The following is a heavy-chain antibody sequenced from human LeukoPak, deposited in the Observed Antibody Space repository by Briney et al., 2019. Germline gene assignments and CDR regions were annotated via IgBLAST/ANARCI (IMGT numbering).Heavy chain of an antibody. CDR2: ISYDGSNK. J-gene: IGHJ4*02. Sequence: PGRSPRLSCAASGFTFSSYAMHWVRQAPGKGLEWVAVISYDGSNKYYADSVKGRFTISRDNSKNTLYLQMNSLRAEDTAVYYCARDHYYDSSERSYFDYWGQGTLVTVSS. V-gene: IGHV3-30-3*01. CDR1: GFTFSSYA. D-gene: IGHD3-22*01. CDR3: ARDHYYDSSERSYFDY.